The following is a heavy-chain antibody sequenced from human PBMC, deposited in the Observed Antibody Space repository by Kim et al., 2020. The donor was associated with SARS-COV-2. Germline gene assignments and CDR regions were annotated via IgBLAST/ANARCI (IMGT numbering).Heavy chain of an antibody. D-gene: IGHD5-12*01. V-gene: IGHV1-2*06. CDR1: GYTFTGYY. Sequence: ASVKVSCKASGYTFTGYYMHWVRQAPGQGLEWMGRINPNSGGTNYAQKFQGRVTMTRDTSISTAYMELSRLRSDDTAVYYCARPPRGYRSAFDIWGQGTMVTVSS. CDR3: ARPPRGYRSAFDI. CDR2: INPNSGGT. J-gene: IGHJ3*02.